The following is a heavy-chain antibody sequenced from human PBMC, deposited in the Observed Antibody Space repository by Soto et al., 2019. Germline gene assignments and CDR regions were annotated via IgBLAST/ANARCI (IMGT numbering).Heavy chain of an antibody. V-gene: IGHV4-4*07. Sequence: SETLSLTCTVSGGSIIGYFWSWVRQPAGNGLEWIGCIYTSGNTDYNPSLKSRVTMSSDKSENLLSLKLTSVTSAXTAVYFCAREDQLGHFDYWGQGALVTVSS. CDR1: GGSIIGYF. CDR3: AREDQLGHFDY. CDR2: IYTSGNT. J-gene: IGHJ4*02. D-gene: IGHD1-1*01.